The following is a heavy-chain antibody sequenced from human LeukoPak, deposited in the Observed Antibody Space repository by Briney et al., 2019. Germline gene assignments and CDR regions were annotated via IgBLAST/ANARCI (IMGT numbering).Heavy chain of an antibody. V-gene: IGHV3-21*01. CDR3: ARHPPMTTVTHYCYFDL. D-gene: IGHD4-17*01. Sequence: PGGSLRLSCAASGFTFSSYSMNWVRQAPGKGLEWVSSISSSSSYIYYADSVKGRFTISRDNAKKSVYLQMNSLRVEDTAVYYCARHPPMTTVTHYCYFDLWGRGTLVTDSS. CDR2: ISSSSSYI. CDR1: GFTFSSYS. J-gene: IGHJ2*01.